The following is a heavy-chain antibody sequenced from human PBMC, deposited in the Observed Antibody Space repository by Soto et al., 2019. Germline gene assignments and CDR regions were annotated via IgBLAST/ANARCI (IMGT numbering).Heavy chain of an antibody. Sequence: QVQLQESGPGLVKPSQTLSLTCSVSGGSISNADYYWSWIRQPPGKGLEWIGHIYHSGRVYYNPSLRSRLTMSIDTSKNQFSLRLRSVTAADTAVFYCATSAVTTDYFDYWGQGALVTVSS. CDR2: IYHSGRV. CDR3: ATSAVTTDYFDY. CDR1: GGSISNADYY. J-gene: IGHJ4*02. V-gene: IGHV4-30-4*01. D-gene: IGHD4-17*01.